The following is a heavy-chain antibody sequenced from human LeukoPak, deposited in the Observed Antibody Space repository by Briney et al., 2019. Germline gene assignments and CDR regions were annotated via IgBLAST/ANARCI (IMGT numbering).Heavy chain of an antibody. D-gene: IGHD3-22*01. CDR1: GYTLTELS. V-gene: IGHV1-24*01. Sequence: ASVKVSCKVSGYTLTELSMHWVRQAPGKGLEWMGGFDPEDGETIYAQKFQGRVTMTEDTSTDTAYMGLSSLRSEDTAVYYCATSVYNYYDSSGYYYFDYWGQGTLVTVSS. CDR3: ATSVYNYYDSSGYYYFDY. J-gene: IGHJ4*02. CDR2: FDPEDGET.